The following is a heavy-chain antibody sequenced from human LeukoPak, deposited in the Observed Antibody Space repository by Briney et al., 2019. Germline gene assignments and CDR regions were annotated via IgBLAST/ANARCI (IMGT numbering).Heavy chain of an antibody. Sequence: SQTLSLTCAISGDSVSSNSAAWNWIRQSPSRGLEWLGGTYYRSKWYNDYAVSVRSRITINPDTSKNQFSLQLNSVTPEDTAVYYCARGDSSSWYVEYFDYWGQGTLVTVSS. CDR2: TYYRSKWYN. J-gene: IGHJ4*02. CDR1: GDSVSSNSAA. V-gene: IGHV6-1*01. CDR3: ARGDSSSWYVEYFDY. D-gene: IGHD6-13*01.